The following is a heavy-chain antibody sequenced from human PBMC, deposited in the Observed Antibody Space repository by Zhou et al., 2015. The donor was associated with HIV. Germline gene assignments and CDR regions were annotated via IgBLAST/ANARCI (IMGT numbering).Heavy chain of an antibody. V-gene: IGHV3-21*01. CDR1: GFTFSSYS. Sequence: EVQLVESGGGLVKPGGSLRLSCAASGFTFSSYSMNWVRQAPGKGLEWVSSISSSSSYIYYADSVKGRFTISRDNAKNSLYLQMNSLRAEDTAVYYCARDHQIRVAVAGRSAFDIWGQGTMVTVSS. J-gene: IGHJ3*02. D-gene: IGHD6-19*01. CDR3: ARDHQIRVAVAGRSAFDI. CDR2: ISSSSSYI.